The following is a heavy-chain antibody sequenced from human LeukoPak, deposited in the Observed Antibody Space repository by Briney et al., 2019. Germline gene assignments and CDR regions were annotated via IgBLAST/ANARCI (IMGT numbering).Heavy chain of an antibody. V-gene: IGHV3-48*03. CDR2: ISSSGSTI. CDR3: ARDSAYGDSPWGDY. Sequence: PGGSLRLSCAASGFTFSSYEMKWVRQAPGKGLEWVSYISSSGSTIYYADSVKGRFTISRDNAKNSLYLQMNSLRAEDTAVYYCARDSAYGDSPWGDYWGQGTLVTVSS. D-gene: IGHD4-17*01. CDR1: GFTFSSYE. J-gene: IGHJ4*02.